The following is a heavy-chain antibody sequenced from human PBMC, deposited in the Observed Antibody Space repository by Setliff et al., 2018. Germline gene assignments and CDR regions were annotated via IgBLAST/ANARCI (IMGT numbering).Heavy chain of an antibody. D-gene: IGHD6-6*01. CDR3: ARGRNVAARLLDS. V-gene: IGHV4-38-2*01. J-gene: IGHJ4*02. CDR1: GSAISSGHY. Sequence: PSETLSLTCAVSGSAISSGHYWGWIRQPPGKGGLEWIGSFRPSGRTYYNPSLKSRVTISLDTSRKQFSLKLTSVTAADTAVYYCARGRNVAARLLDSWGQGARVTVSS. CDR2: FRPSGRT.